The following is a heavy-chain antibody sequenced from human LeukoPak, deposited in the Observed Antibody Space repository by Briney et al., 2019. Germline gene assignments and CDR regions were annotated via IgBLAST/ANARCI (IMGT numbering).Heavy chain of an antibody. CDR1: GFTFSSYG. CDR3: AKSQRCSSTSCYNGFDY. CDR2: ISYDGNKK. D-gene: IGHD2-2*02. Sequence: GRSLRLSCAASGFTFSSYGMHWVRQAPGKGLEWVAIISYDGNKKYYADSVKGRFTISRDNSKNTLYLQMNSLRTEDTAVYYCAKSQRCSSTSCYNGFDYWGQGTLVTVSS. V-gene: IGHV3-30*18. J-gene: IGHJ4*02.